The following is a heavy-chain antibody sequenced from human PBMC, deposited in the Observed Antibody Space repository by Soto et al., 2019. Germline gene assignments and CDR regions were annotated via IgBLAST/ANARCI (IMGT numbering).Heavy chain of an antibody. Sequence: GGSLRLSCAVSGFTFSSYAMHWVRQTPGKGLEWVAVISFDGTNKYYADSVKGRFTISRDNPKNTLHLQMNSLRAEDAAVYYCAREYCSSTSCYVTYYYYYGMDVWGQGTTVTVSS. CDR1: GFTFSSYA. CDR2: ISFDGTNK. D-gene: IGHD2-2*01. V-gene: IGHV3-30-3*01. J-gene: IGHJ6*02. CDR3: AREYCSSTSCYVTYYYYYGMDV.